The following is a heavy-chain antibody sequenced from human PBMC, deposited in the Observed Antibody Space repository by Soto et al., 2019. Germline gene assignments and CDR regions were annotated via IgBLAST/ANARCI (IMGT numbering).Heavy chain of an antibody. Sequence: EVQLVESGGGLVKPGGSLRLSCAASGFTFSNAWMNWVCQAPGKGLEWVGRVKIKIDGGTTDYAAPVKGRFTISRDDSKNTLYLQMNGLKTEDTAVYYCTTDLARTIAGDYWGQGTLVTVSS. CDR2: VKIKIDGGTT. CDR3: TTDLARTIAGDY. CDR1: GFTFSNAW. D-gene: IGHD6-13*01. V-gene: IGHV3-15*07. J-gene: IGHJ4*02.